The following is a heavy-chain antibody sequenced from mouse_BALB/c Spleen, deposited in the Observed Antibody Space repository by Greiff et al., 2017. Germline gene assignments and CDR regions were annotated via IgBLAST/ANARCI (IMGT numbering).Heavy chain of an antibody. D-gene: IGHD2-3*01. V-gene: IGHV5-6-5*01. CDR3: ARGGDGYSDY. CDR1: GFTFSSYA. CDR2: ISSGGST. J-gene: IGHJ2*01. Sequence: EVNVVESGGGLVKPGGSLKLSCAASGFTFSSYAMSWVRQTPEKRLEWVASISSGGSTYYPDSVKGRFTISRDNARNILYLQMSSLRSEDTAMYYCARGGDGYSDYWGQGTTLTVSS.